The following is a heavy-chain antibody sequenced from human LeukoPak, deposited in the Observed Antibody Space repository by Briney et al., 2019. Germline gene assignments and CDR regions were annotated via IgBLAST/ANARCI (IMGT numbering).Heavy chain of an antibody. D-gene: IGHD2-2*01. J-gene: IGHJ5*02. V-gene: IGHV3-30*02. Sequence: GGSLRLPCAASGFTFSSCGMHWVRQAPGKGLEWVAFIRYDGSNKYYADSVKGRFTISRDNSKNTLYLQMNSLRAEDTAVYYCAKELVVPAASHAYNWFDPWGQGTLVTVSS. CDR3: AKELVVPAASHAYNWFDP. CDR2: IRYDGSNK. CDR1: GFTFSSCG.